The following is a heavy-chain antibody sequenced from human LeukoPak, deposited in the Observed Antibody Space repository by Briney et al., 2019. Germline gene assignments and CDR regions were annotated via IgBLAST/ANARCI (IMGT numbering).Heavy chain of an antibody. CDR1: GYTFTGYY. J-gene: IGHJ4*02. CDR3: ARGPITNIRFLEWLHDY. V-gene: IGHV1-2*04. CDR2: INPNSGGT. Sequence: ASVKVSCKASGYTFTGYYMHWVRQAPGQGLEWMGWINPNSGGTNYAQKFQGWVTMTRDTSISTAYMELSRLRSDDTAAYYCARGPITNIRFLEWLHDYWGQGTLVTVSS. D-gene: IGHD3-3*01.